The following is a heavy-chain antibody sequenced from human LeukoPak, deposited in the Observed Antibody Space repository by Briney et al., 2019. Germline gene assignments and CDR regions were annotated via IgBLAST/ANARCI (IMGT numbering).Heavy chain of an antibody. Sequence: SETLSLTCTVSGGSISSYYWSWIRQPPGKGLEWIGYIYYSGSTNYNPSLKSRVTISVDTSKNQFSLKLSSVTAADTAVYYCARRGGSYYFFYAFDIWGQGTMVTVSS. CDR3: ARRGGSYYFFYAFDI. J-gene: IGHJ3*02. V-gene: IGHV4-59*01. D-gene: IGHD1-26*01. CDR2: IYYSGST. CDR1: GGSISSYY.